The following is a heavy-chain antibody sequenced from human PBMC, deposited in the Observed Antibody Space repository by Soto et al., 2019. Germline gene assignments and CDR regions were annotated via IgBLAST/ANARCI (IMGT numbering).Heavy chain of an antibody. Sequence: LRLSCAASGFTFSSYAMSWVRQAPGKGLEWVSAISGSGGSTYYADSVKGRFTISRDNSKNTLYLQMNSLRAEDTAVYYCGNAPSRYYYYGMDVWGQGTTVTVSS. CDR2: ISGSGGST. CDR3: GNAPSRYYYYGMDV. CDR1: GFTFSSYA. J-gene: IGHJ6*02. V-gene: IGHV3-23*01.